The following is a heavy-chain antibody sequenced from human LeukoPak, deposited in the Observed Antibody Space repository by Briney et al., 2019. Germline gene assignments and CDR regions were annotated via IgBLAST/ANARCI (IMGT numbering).Heavy chain of an antibody. Sequence: GGSLRLSCAASGFSFSSYGMHWVRQAPGKGLERVASLWYDGTNKYYADSVKGRFTISRDNSKNTLYLQMDSLRAEDTAVYYCARAYHYGSGYGMDVWGQGTTVTVSS. CDR2: LWYDGTNK. J-gene: IGHJ6*02. CDR1: GFSFSSYG. CDR3: ARAYHYGSGYGMDV. D-gene: IGHD3-10*01. V-gene: IGHV3-33*01.